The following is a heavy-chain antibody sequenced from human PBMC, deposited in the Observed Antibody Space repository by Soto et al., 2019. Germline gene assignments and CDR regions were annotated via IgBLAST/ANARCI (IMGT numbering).Heavy chain of an antibody. CDR3: AGESGVAALDL. D-gene: IGHD6-19*01. Sequence: QVQLVQSGAEVKKPGASVKVSCKASGYTFTSYGTSWGRQAPEQGLEWMGWISAYNGNTSYVKKVQGRVTMTTDTSTGTAYMELRSLRSGDTAGYYCAGESGVAALDLGGEGTRVTGSS. CDR1: GYTFTSYG. J-gene: IGHJ5*02. CDR2: ISAYNGNT. V-gene: IGHV1-18*01.